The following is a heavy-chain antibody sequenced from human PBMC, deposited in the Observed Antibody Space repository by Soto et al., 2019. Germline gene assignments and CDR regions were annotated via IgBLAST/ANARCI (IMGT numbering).Heavy chain of an antibody. D-gene: IGHD2-8*02. V-gene: IGHV3-30*03. CDR1: GFTVSSYG. CDR2: ISRDGGTK. CDR3: TGEVASGY. J-gene: IGHJ4*02. Sequence: QVQLVESGGGVVQPGRSLRLSCAASGFTVSSYGMHWVRQAPGKGLEWVAVISRDGGTKYYADSVKGRFTISRENSRNTLFLEMNSLRGDDMAGYYCTGEVASGYWGQGTLVTVSS.